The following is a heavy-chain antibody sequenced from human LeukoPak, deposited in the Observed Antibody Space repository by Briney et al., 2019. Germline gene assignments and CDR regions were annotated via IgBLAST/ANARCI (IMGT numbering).Heavy chain of an antibody. D-gene: IGHD6-19*01. J-gene: IGHJ4*02. CDR2: IYYSGST. CDR3: AAQWLTTGVLWD. Sequence: AETLTLTCTVSGCSISSYYWSWLRQPPGKGLEWIVYIYYSGSTNYNPSLKRRVSISVDTSKNKFSLKLSSGTAADTAVYYCAAQWLTTGVLWDWGQGNPVSASS. V-gene: IGHV4-59*01. CDR1: GCSISSYY.